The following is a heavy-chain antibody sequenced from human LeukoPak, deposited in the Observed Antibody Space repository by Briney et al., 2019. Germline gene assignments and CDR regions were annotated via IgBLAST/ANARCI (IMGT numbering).Heavy chain of an antibody. J-gene: IGHJ4*02. CDR3: ARDVGLSSSYFD. CDR2: FWSRSSDI. V-gene: IGHV3-21*01. CDR1: GFTFSTSG. Sequence: PGRSLRLSCAASGFTFSTSGMHWLREAPGKGLEWVSFFWSRSSDIYYAASVRGRFTISRGNTNNSLYLQMNSLRAEDTAVYYCARDVGLSSSYFDWGQGTLVTVSS. D-gene: IGHD6-13*01.